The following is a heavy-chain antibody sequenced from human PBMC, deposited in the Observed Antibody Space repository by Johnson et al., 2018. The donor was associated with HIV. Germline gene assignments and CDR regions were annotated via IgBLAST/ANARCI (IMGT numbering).Heavy chain of an antibody. J-gene: IGHJ3*02. CDR1: GFTFSNAW. V-gene: IGHV3-15*01. Sequence: VQLVESGGGVVQPGRSLRLSCAASGFTFSNAWMSWVRQAPGKGLEWVGRIKSKTDGGTTDYAAPVKGRFTISRDDSKNTLSLQMNSLKTEDTAVYYCTTAGGRDTIFGVANDAFDIWGQGTMVTVSS. D-gene: IGHD3-3*01. CDR3: TTAGGRDTIFGVANDAFDI. CDR2: IKSKTDGGTT.